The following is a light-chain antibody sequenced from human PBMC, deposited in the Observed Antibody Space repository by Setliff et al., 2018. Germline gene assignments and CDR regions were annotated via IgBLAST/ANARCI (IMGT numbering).Light chain of an antibody. CDR1: SSDVGGYDY. V-gene: IGLV2-14*03. Sequence: QSVLTQPASVSGSPGQSITFSCTGSSSDVGGYDYVSWYQQHPGKAPKLLIYDVTNRPSGVSNRFSGSKSGNTASLTISGLQAEDEAEYFCSSYTVDSTLSVFGTGTKVTVL. CDR3: SSYTVDSTLSV. J-gene: IGLJ1*01. CDR2: DVT.